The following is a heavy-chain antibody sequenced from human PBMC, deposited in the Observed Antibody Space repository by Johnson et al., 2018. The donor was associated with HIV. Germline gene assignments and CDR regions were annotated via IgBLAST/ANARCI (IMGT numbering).Heavy chain of an antibody. CDR1: GFTFSNYA. CDR2: ISTNGGST. D-gene: IGHD5-18*01. V-gene: IGHV3-64*04. Sequence: QVQLVESGGGLVQPGGSLRLSCAASGFTFSNYAMHWVRQAPGKGLDYVSGISTNGGSTYYADSVKGRFTISRDNSKNTLYLQMNSLRAEATAVYYCARGGIRGYSYGPGAFDIWGQGKMVTVSS. CDR3: ARGGIRGYSYGPGAFDI. J-gene: IGHJ3*02.